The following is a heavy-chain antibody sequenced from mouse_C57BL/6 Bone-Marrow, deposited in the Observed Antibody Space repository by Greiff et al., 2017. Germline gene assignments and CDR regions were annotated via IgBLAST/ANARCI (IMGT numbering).Heavy chain of an antibody. D-gene: IGHD1-1*01. CDR1: DYEFPSHD. CDR2: INSDGGST. V-gene: IGHV5-2*01. CDR3: ARPSYGSSYGNYAMDY. J-gene: IGHJ4*01. Sequence: EVKLMESGGGLVQPGESLKLSCESNDYEFPSHDMSWFRKTPAKRLVLVAAINSDGGSTYYPDTMERPFIISRDKTKKTLYLQMSSLRSEDTALYYCARPSYGSSYGNYAMDYWGQGTSVTVSS.